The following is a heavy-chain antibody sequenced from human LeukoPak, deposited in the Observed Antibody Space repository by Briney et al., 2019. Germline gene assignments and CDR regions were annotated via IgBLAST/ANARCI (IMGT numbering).Heavy chain of an antibody. Sequence: GGSLRLSCAVSGFTFSSYGMHWVRQAPGKGLEWVAVISYDGRNKYYVDSVKGRFTISRDNSKNTLYVEINSLRVEDTAVYYCAKDNRAKIQDHWFAPAVMDYWGQGTLVTVSS. CDR2: ISYDGRNK. D-gene: IGHD3-10*01. CDR3: AKDNRAKIQDHWFAPAVMDY. J-gene: IGHJ4*02. V-gene: IGHV3-30*18. CDR1: GFTFSSYG.